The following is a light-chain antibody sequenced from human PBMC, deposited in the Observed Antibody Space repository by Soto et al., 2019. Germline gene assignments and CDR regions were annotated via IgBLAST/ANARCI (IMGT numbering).Light chain of an antibody. CDR1: QGISSY. CDR3: QQYYSYPWT. CDR2: AAS. Sequence: AILMTQRPSSFSASTGDRVTITCRASQGISSYLAWYQQKPGKAPKLLIYAASTLQSGVPSSFSGSGSGTDFTLTISCLQSEDFATYYCQQYYSYPWTFGHGTKVDIK. J-gene: IGKJ1*01. V-gene: IGKV1-8*01.